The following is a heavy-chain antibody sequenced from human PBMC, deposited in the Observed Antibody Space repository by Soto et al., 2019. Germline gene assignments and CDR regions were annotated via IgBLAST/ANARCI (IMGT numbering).Heavy chain of an antibody. Sequence: QVQLVQSGAEVKKPGSSVKVSCKASGGTFSSYAISWVRQAPGQGLEWMGGIIPIFGTANYAQKFQGRVTITADESTSTAYMELSSLRSEDTAVYYCASSGCSDGSCYSGAPIDYWGQGTLVTVSS. D-gene: IGHD2-15*01. CDR1: GGTFSSYA. CDR2: IIPIFGTA. V-gene: IGHV1-69*01. CDR3: ASSGCSDGSCYSGAPIDY. J-gene: IGHJ4*02.